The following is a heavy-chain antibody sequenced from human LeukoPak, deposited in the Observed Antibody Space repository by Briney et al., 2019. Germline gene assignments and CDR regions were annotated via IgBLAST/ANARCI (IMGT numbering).Heavy chain of an antibody. V-gene: IGHV3-33*01. CDR1: GFTFSSYG. Sequence: GGSLRLSCAASGFTFSSYGMHWVGQAPGKGLEWVAVIWYDGSNKYYADSVKGRFTISRDNSKNTLYLQMNSLRAEDTAVYYCARASARLYYYDSSGYWGYFDYWGQGTLVTVSS. J-gene: IGHJ4*02. CDR2: IWYDGSNK. D-gene: IGHD3-22*01. CDR3: ARASARLYYYDSSGYWGYFDY.